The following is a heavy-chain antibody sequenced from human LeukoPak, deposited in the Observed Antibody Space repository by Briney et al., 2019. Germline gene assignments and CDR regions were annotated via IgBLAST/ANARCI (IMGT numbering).Heavy chain of an antibody. V-gene: IGHV1-2*06. D-gene: IGHD1-14*01. CDR1: GCTFTGYY. Sequence: ASVKVSCKASGCTFTGYYMHGVRQAPGQGLDWMGRINPNSGGTNYAQKFHGRLTKTRDTSISTAYMELSRLRSDETAVYYCARAKRTYGTGNWFDPWGQGTLVTVSS. CDR3: ARAKRTYGTGNWFDP. J-gene: IGHJ5*02. CDR2: INPNSGGT.